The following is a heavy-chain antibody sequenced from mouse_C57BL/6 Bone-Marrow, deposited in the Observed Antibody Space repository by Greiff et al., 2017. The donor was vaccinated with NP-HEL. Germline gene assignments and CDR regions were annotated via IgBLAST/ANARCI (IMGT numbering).Heavy chain of an antibody. CDR1: GYAFSSSW. CDR3: ARSLTGTYAY. CDR2: IYPGDGDT. J-gene: IGHJ3*01. V-gene: IGHV1-82*01. Sequence: VHLVESGPELVKPGASVKISCKASGYAFSSSWMNWVKQRPGKGLEWIGRIYPGDGDTNYNGKFKGKATLTADKSSSTAYMQLSSLTSEDSAVYFCARSLTGTYAYWGQGTLVTVSA. D-gene: IGHD4-1*01.